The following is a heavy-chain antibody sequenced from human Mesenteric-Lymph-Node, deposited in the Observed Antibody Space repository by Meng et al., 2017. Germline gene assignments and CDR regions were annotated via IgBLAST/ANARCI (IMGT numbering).Heavy chain of an antibody. CDR3: ARGGGNSWYIDY. D-gene: IGHD6-13*01. CDR1: GGSFSGYY. J-gene: IGHJ4*02. Sequence: QVQLQQWGAGLLKPSETLSLTCAVHGGSFSGYYWSWIRQPPGKGLEWIGEINHSGSTNYNPSLKSRVTISVDTSKNRFSLKLSSVTAADTAVYYCARGGGNSWYIDYWGQGTLVTVSS. CDR2: INHSGST. V-gene: IGHV4-34*01.